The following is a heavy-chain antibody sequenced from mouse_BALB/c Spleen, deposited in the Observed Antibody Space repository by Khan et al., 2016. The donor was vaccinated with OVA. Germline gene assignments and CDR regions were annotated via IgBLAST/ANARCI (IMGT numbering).Heavy chain of an antibody. D-gene: IGHD1-1*01. Sequence: EVQLQQSGPELVKPGASVKISCKASGYTFTDYNMDWVKQSHGKSLEWIGDITPNNGGTIYNQKFKGKATLTVDKSSSTAYMELRSLTSEDTAVYSCTRGGPGSPFDYWGQGTTLTVSS. CDR2: ITPNNGGT. CDR1: GYTFTDYN. CDR3: TRGGPGSPFDY. J-gene: IGHJ2*01. V-gene: IGHV1-18*01.